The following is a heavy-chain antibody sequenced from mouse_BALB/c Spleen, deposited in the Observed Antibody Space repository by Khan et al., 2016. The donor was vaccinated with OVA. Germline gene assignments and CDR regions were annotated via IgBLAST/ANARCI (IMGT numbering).Heavy chain of an antibody. V-gene: IGHV1-9*01. CDR1: GYTFSSYW. CDR2: IIPGSNST. CDR3: ANGSCCGISGCFDY. Sequence: QVQLKQSGAELMKPGASVKISCKATGYTFSSYWIEWVKQRPGHGLEWIGEIIPGSNSTNYNERFKGKATITADTSSNTAYMQLSSLTSEDSAIDNGANGSCCGISGCFDYWGQGTMVTVSA. J-gene: IGHJ3*01. D-gene: IGHD1-1*01.